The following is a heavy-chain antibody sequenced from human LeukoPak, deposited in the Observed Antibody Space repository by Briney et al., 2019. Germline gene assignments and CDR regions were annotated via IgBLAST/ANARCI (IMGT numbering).Heavy chain of an antibody. CDR3: ARAGHGSYYLYY. J-gene: IGHJ4*02. CDR2: IYTSGST. Sequence: PSETLSLTCTVSGGSISSGSYYWSWIRQPAGKGLEWIGRIYTSGSTNYNPSLKSRVTISVDTSKNQFSLKLSSVTAADTAVYYCARAGHGSYYLYYWGQGTLVTVSS. CDR1: GGSISSGSYY. D-gene: IGHD1-26*01. V-gene: IGHV4-61*02.